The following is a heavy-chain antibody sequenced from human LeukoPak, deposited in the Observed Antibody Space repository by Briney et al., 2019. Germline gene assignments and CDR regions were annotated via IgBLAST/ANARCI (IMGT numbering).Heavy chain of an antibody. Sequence: PSETLSLTCTVSGGSISSYYWSWIRQPPGKGLEWIGYIYYSGSTNYNPSLKSRVTISVDTSKNQFSLKLSSVTAADTAVYYCARVGSEQLVDGYYYYMDVWGKGTTVTVSS. CDR2: IYYSGST. CDR1: GGSISSYY. CDR3: ARVGSEQLVDGYYYYMDV. V-gene: IGHV4-59*12. D-gene: IGHD6-13*01. J-gene: IGHJ6*03.